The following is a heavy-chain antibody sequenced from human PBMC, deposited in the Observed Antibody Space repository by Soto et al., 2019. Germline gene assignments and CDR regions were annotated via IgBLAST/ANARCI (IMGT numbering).Heavy chain of an antibody. V-gene: IGHV3-23*01. CDR1: GFTFSIYA. CDR3: TKDPAITMIRGVPYYFDY. D-gene: IGHD3-10*01. J-gene: IGHJ4*02. Sequence: EVPLLESGGGLVQPGGSLRLSCAASGFTFSIYAMSWVRQAPGKGLEWVSGISSSGSSTYYADSVKGRFTISRDNSNNKVCLQMNSLRAEDTAIYYCTKDPAITMIRGVPYYFDYWGQGTLATVSS. CDR2: ISSSGSST.